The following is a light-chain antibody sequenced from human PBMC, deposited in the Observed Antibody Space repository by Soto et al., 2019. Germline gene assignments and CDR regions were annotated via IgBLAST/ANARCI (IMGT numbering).Light chain of an antibody. Sequence: VLTQPPSMSAAPGQTVTISCSGSAFNIGNNYVSWYQQVPGTAPKLLIYDNNKRPSGIPDRFTGSKSVTSATLDITGLQTGDEADYYCETWDFSLNTVVFGGGTKLTVL. J-gene: IGLJ3*02. CDR2: DNN. CDR1: AFNIGNNY. V-gene: IGLV1-51*01. CDR3: ETWDFSLNTVV.